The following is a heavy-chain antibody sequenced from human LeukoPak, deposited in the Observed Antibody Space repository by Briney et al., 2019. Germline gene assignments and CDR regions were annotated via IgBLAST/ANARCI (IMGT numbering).Heavy chain of an antibody. CDR2: MNPNSGNT. J-gene: IGHJ4*02. CDR3: ARGPGCISTSCPYYFDY. CDR1: GYTFTNYD. V-gene: IGHV1-8*01. Sequence: ASVKVSCKASGYTFTNYDINWVRQASGRGLDWMGWMNPNSGNTGYAQKFQGRVTMTRNTSISTAYMELSSLSSEDTAVYYCARGPGCISTSCPYYFDYWGQGTLVTVSS. D-gene: IGHD2-2*01.